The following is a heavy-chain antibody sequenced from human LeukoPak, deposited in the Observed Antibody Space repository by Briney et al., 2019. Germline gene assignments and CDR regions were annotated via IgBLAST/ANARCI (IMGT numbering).Heavy chain of an antibody. V-gene: IGHV3-21*01. Sequence: GGSLRLSCAASGFPFKSYWGSWVRPARGKGREWVSSISSSSSYIYYADSVKGRFTISRDNAKNSLYLQMNSLRAEDTAVYYCAELGITMIGGVWGKGTTVTISS. J-gene: IGHJ6*04. D-gene: IGHD3-10*02. CDR3: AELGITMIGGV. CDR1: GFPFKSYW. CDR2: ISSSSSYI.